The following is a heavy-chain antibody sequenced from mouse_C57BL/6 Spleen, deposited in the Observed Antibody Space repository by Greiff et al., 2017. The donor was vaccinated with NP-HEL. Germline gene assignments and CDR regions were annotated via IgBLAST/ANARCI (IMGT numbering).Heavy chain of an antibody. V-gene: IGHV1-52*01. CDR2: IDTSDSET. CDR3: SRGGDYGYDSFAY. D-gene: IGHD2-2*01. Sequence: QVQLQQPGAELVRPGSSVKLSCKASGYTFTSYWMHWVKQRPIQGLEWIGNIDTSDSETHYNQKFKDKATLTVDKSSSTAYMQLSSLTSEDSAVYYCSRGGDYGYDSFAYWGQGTLVTVSA. CDR1: GYTFTSYW. J-gene: IGHJ3*01.